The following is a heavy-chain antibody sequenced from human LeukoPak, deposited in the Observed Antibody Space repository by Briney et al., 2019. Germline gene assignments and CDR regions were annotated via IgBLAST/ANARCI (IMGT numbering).Heavy chain of an antibody. CDR3: AREATYYYGSRSNYPFEY. D-gene: IGHD3-10*01. J-gene: IGHJ4*02. CDR1: GYTFTSYD. CDR2: ISAYNGNT. V-gene: IGHV1-18*01. Sequence: GASVKVRFKASGYTFTSYDIKWGRQAPGQGLEWMGWISAYNGNTNYAQKFQGRVTMTTDTSTSTAYMDLRSLRSDDTAVYYCAREATYYYGSRSNYPFEYSGQGTLVTVSS.